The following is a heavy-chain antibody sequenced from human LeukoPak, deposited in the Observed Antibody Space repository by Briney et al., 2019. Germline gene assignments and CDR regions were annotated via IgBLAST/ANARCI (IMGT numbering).Heavy chain of an antibody. CDR3: ARENSGSYREFDY. V-gene: IGHV4-4*07. D-gene: IGHD1-26*01. CDR1: GGSVSTYY. J-gene: IGHJ4*02. CDR2: IFTSGTT. Sequence: NPSETLSLTCTISGGSVSTYYWSWIRQPAGKGLEWIGRIFTSGTTRYKPSLKSRVSMSVDTSKNQFSLKLSSVTAADTAVFYCARENSGSYREFDYWGQGTLVTVSS.